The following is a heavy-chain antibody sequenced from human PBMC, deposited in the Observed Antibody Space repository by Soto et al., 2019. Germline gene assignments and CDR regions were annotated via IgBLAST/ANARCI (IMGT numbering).Heavy chain of an antibody. D-gene: IGHD6-13*01. Sequence: PVGSLRLSCAASGFTFSSYSMNWVRQAPGKGLEWVSSISSSSSYIYYADSVKGRFTISRDNAKNSLYLQMNSLRAEDTAVYYCARDLGSSSWYSPYDYWGQGTLVTVSS. CDR1: GFTFSSYS. CDR3: ARDLGSSSWYSPYDY. V-gene: IGHV3-21*01. J-gene: IGHJ4*02. CDR2: ISSSSSYI.